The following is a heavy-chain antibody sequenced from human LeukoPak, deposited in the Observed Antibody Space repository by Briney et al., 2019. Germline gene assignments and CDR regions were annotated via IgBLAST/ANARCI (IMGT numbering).Heavy chain of an antibody. D-gene: IGHD2-15*01. J-gene: IGHJ3*01. Sequence: ASVKVSCKASVPTFTSYAINWVRQVPGQGLEWMGGFIPIFGSPTYAQKFQGRVTFTTDESTDTAYMELSTLRSDDTAVFYCAGFFYYSGDAAFDLWGQGTMVTVSA. CDR1: VPTFTSYA. CDR2: FIPIFGSP. CDR3: AGFFYYSGDAAFDL. V-gene: IGHV1-69*05.